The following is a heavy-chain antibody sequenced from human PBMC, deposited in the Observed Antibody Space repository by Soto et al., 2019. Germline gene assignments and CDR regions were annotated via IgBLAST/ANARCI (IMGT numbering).Heavy chain of an antibody. V-gene: IGHV1-69*01. CDR3: ARVRVLGYCSGGSCYCFDY. J-gene: IGHJ4*02. CDR1: GGTFSSYA. CDR2: IIPIFGTA. D-gene: IGHD2-15*01. Sequence: QVQLVQSGAEVKKPGSSVKVSCKASGGTFSSYAISWVRQAPGQGLEWMGGIIPIFGTANYAQKFQGRVTITADESTSTAYMELSSLRSEDTAVYCCARVRVLGYCSGGSCYCFDYWGQGTLVTVSS.